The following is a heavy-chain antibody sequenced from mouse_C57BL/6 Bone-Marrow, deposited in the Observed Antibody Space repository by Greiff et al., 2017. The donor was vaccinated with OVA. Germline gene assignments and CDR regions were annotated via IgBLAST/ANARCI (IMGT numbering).Heavy chain of an antibody. CDR3: TSYGNFDY. CDR2: IDPENGDT. J-gene: IGHJ2*01. V-gene: IGHV14-4*01. CDR1: GFNIKDDY. D-gene: IGHD2-1*01. Sequence: EVQLQQSGAELVRPGASVKLSCTASGFNIKDDYMHWVKQRPEKGLEWIGWIDPENGDTEYASKFQGKATITADTSSNTAYLQRSSLTSEDTAVYYCTSYGNFDYWGQGTTLTVSS.